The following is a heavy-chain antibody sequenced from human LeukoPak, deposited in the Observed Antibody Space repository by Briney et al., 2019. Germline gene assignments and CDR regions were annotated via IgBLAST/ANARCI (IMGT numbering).Heavy chain of an antibody. CDR1: GGSFSGYY. V-gene: IGHV4-34*01. J-gene: IGHJ4*02. CDR2: INHSGST. CDR3: ARSGYSSSWLLYYFDY. D-gene: IGHD6-13*01. Sequence: SETLSLTCAVYGGSFSGYYWSWIRQPPGKGLEWIGEINHSGSTNYNPSLKSRVTISVDTSKNQFSLKLSSVTAADTAVYYCARSGYSSSWLLYYFDYWGQGTLVTVSS.